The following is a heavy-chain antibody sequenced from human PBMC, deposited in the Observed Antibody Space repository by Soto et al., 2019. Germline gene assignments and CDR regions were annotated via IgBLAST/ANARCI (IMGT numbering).Heavy chain of an antibody. CDR1: GGSISSSNYY. D-gene: IGHD1-26*01. CDR3: ATQEVGGSYVYTFDP. CDR2: IYYSGST. J-gene: IGHJ5*02. V-gene: IGHV4-39*01. Sequence: QLQLQESGPGLVKPSETLSLTCTVSGGSISSSNYYWGWIRQPPGKGLEWIGSIYYSGSTYYNPPLKSRVTLSVDTSKNQFSLKLSSVTAADTAVYYCATQEVGGSYVYTFDPWGQGTLVTVSS.